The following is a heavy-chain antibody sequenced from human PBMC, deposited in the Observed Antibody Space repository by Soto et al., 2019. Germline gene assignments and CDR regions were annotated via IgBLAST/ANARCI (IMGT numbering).Heavy chain of an antibody. D-gene: IGHD5-12*01. J-gene: IGHJ5*02. CDR3: ARGVATIGP. CDR1: GDSISSYY. V-gene: IGHV4-59*01. Sequence: SETLSLTCTVSGDSISSYYWTWIRQPPGKGLEWIGYIYYSGSTNYNPSLKCRVTISVDTSKNQFSLKLTSVTAADTAVYYCARGVATIGPWGQGTLVTVSS. CDR2: IYYSGST.